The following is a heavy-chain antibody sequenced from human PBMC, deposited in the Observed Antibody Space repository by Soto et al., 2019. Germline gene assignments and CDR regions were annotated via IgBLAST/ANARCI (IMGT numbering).Heavy chain of an antibody. CDR1: GGSISSGDCY. V-gene: IGHV4-30-4*01. Sequence: SETLSLTCTVSGGSISSGDCYWSWIRQPPGKGLEWIGYIYYSGSTYYNPSLKSRVTISVDTSKNQFSLKLSSVTAADTDVYYCAPDKNTAYKPWFDPSGQGTLVTVSS. CDR3: APDKNTAYKPWFDP. J-gene: IGHJ5*02. CDR2: IYYSGST. D-gene: IGHD1-1*01.